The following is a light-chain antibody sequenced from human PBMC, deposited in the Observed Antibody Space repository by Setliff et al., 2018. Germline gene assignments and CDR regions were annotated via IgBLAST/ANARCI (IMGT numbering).Light chain of an antibody. CDR2: GVS. CDR3: QRYGGSSVS. Sequence: EIVLTQSPGTLSLSPGKRATLSCRASQKIISNYLAWYQQKVGQAPRLLIYGVSVRDIGIPDRFSGSGSGTDFTLTISRLEPEDFAVYYCQRYGGSSVSFGGGTKVDIK. J-gene: IGKJ4*01. CDR1: QKIISNY. V-gene: IGKV3-20*01.